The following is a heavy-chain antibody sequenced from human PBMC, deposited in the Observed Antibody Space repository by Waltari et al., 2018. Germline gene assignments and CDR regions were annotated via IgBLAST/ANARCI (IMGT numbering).Heavy chain of an antibody. V-gene: IGHV4-34*01. Sequence: QVQLQQWGAGLLKPSETLSLTCAVYGGSFSGYYWSWIRPPQGQGLEWIGEINHRGRTNYDPSLKRRGTISVDTSKNQCSLKLSSVTAADTAVYYCARFLLRVARRPYFDYWGQGTLVTVSS. CDR3: ARFLLRVARRPYFDY. CDR1: GGSFSGYY. D-gene: IGHD3-3*01. CDR2: INHRGRT. J-gene: IGHJ4*02.